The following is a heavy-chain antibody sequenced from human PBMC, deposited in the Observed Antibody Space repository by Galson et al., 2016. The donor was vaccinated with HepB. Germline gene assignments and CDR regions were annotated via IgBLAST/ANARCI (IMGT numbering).Heavy chain of an antibody. CDR1: GFTFSGYA. CDR2: MSDSDDI. D-gene: IGHD6-13*01. CDR3: AKDKRVHSSAWYWYFDY. J-gene: IGHJ4*02. Sequence: SLRLSCAASGFTFSGYAMAWVRQAPGKGLEWVSGMSDSDDIYYAPTVKGRFTISRDNSKNTVYLQLTSLRAEDTAVYYCAKDKRVHSSAWYWYFDYWGPGTLVSVSS. V-gene: IGHV3-23*01.